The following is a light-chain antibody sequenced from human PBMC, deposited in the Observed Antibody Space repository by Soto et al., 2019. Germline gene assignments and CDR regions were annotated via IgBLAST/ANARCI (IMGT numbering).Light chain of an antibody. CDR3: QKYHAAPIT. V-gene: IGKV1-39*01. Sequence: DIQMTQSPSSLSASVGDRVTITCRASQSISSYLNWYQQKPGKAPKLLIYAASSLQSGVPSRFSGSGSGTDFTLTISSLQPEDVATYYCQKYHAAPITFGQGTRLEI. J-gene: IGKJ5*01. CDR2: AAS. CDR1: QSISSY.